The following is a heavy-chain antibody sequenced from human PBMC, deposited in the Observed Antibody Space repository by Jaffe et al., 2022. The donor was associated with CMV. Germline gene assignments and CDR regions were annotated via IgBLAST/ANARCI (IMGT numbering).Heavy chain of an antibody. D-gene: IGHD6-19*01. Sequence: EVQLVESGGGLVQPGGSLRLSCAASGFTVSSNYMSWVRQAPGKGLEWVSVIYSGGSTYYADSVKGRFTISRDNSKNTLYLQMNSLRAEDTAVYYCARVFGVGDSGWYPNWGQGTLVTVSS. CDR3: ARVFGVGDSGWYPN. V-gene: IGHV3-66*01. CDR1: GFTVSSNY. J-gene: IGHJ4*02. CDR2: IYSGGST.